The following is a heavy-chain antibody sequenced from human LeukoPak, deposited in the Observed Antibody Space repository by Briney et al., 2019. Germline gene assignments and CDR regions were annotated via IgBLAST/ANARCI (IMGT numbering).Heavy chain of an antibody. CDR2: IYYSGST. CDR3: ARRSSGWYSGYYYGLDV. V-gene: IGHV4-59*01. Sequence: PSETLSLTCTVSGGSISNYHWTWIRQPPGKGLEWVGYIYYSGSTNYNPSLKSRVTISVDTSNNHFSLELNSVTAADTAVYYCARRSSGWYSGYYYGLDVWGQGTMVTVSS. J-gene: IGHJ6*01. CDR1: GGSISNYH. D-gene: IGHD6-19*01.